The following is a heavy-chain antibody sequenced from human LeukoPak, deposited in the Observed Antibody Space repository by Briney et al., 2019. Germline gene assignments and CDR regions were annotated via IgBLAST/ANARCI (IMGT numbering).Heavy chain of an antibody. J-gene: IGHJ4*02. CDR2: INWDGGST. CDR3: AGGDRNGWYFNY. D-gene: IGHD6-19*01. CDR1: GFTVSSNY. Sequence: GGSLRLSCAASGFTVSSNYMSWVRQVPGKGLEWVSGINWDGGSTGYGDSVKGRFTISRDNVRNSLHLQMNSLRAEDTALYFCAGGDRNGWYFNYWGQGTLVTVSS. V-gene: IGHV3-20*04.